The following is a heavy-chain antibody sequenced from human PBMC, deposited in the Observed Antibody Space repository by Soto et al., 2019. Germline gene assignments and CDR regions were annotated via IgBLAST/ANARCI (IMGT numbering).Heavy chain of an antibody. CDR3: AKGKKWIVGVVISRLSGGMDV. V-gene: IGHV3-23*01. CDR1: GFTFSSYA. J-gene: IGHJ6*02. Sequence: EVQLLESGGGLVQPGGSLRLSCAASGFTFSSYAMSWVRQAPGKGLEWVSAISGSGGSTYYADSVKGRFTISRDNSKNTLYLQMNSLRAEDTAVYYCAKGKKWIVGVVISRLSGGMDVWGQGTTVTVSS. CDR2: ISGSGGST. D-gene: IGHD3-3*01.